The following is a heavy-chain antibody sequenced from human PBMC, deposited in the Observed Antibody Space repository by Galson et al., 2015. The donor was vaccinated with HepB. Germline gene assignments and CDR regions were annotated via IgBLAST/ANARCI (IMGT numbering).Heavy chain of an antibody. CDR2: LYYSGST. D-gene: IGHD3-22*01. J-gene: IGHJ4*02. CDR1: GGPISSSSYY. CDR3: ASQRYYDSTGYFDY. V-gene: IGHV4-39*01. Sequence: LSLTCTVSGGPISSSSYYWGWIRQPPGKGLEWIGSLYYSGSTYYNPSLKSRVTISIDTSKNQFSLKLSSVTAADTAVYYCASQRYYDSTGYFDYWGQGTLVTVSS.